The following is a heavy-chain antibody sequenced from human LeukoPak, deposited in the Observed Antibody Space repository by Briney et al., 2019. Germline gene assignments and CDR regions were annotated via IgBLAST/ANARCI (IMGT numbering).Heavy chain of an antibody. D-gene: IGHD6-19*01. CDR2: IIPIFGTA. J-gene: IGHJ4*02. CDR1: GGTFISYA. CDR3: ARRTRGSGWSGDHYFDY. Sequence: SVKVSCKASGGTFISYAISWVRQAPGQGLEWMGGIIPIFGTANYAQKFQGRVTITADESTSTAYMELSSLRSEDTAVYYCARRTRGSGWSGDHYFDYWGQGTLVTVSS. V-gene: IGHV1-69*13.